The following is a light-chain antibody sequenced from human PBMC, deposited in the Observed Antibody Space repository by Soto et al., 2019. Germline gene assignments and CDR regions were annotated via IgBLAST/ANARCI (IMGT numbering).Light chain of an antibody. CDR3: QHYNSYSEA. CDR2: KAS. V-gene: IGKV1-5*03. CDR1: QTISSW. Sequence: DIQVNQSPSTVSGSVGDRVTITCRASQTISSWLAWYQQKPGKAPKLLIYKASTLKSGVPSRFSGSGSGTEFTLTISSLQPDDFATYYCQHYNSYSEAFGQGTKVDIK. J-gene: IGKJ1*01.